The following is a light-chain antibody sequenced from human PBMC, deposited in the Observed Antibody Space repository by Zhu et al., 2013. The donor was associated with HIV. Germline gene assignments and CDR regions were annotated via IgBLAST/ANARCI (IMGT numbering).Light chain of an antibody. J-gene: IGKJ4*01. V-gene: IGKV3-20*01. CDR3: QQCGSSPLT. CDR2: GTS. Sequence: EIVLTQSPGTVSLSPGERATLSCRASQSVDSTFLAWYQQKPGQAPRLLMYGTSNRATGIPDRFSGSGSGTDFSLTISRVEPEDFAVYYCQQCGSSPLTFGGGTTVEIK. CDR1: QSVDSTF.